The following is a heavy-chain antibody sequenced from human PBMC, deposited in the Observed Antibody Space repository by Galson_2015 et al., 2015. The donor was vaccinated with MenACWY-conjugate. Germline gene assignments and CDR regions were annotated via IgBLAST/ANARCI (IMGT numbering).Heavy chain of an antibody. V-gene: IGHV1-3*01. D-gene: IGHD6-19*01. CDR3: ARGPWSSGWYGAGDC. J-gene: IGHJ4*02. CDR1: GYTFTNYA. Sequence: SVKVSCKASGYTFTNYAIHWVRQAPGQRLEWTGLINAASGNTKYSQRFQGRVTITRDTSASTAYMELNSLRFEDTAVYYCARGPWSSGWYGAGDCWGQGTLVTVSS. CDR2: INAASGNT.